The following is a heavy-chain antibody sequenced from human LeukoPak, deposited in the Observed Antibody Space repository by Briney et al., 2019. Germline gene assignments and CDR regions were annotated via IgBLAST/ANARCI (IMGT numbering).Heavy chain of an antibody. V-gene: IGHV4-59*13. CDR2: IYYSGST. CDR1: GGSISTYY. J-gene: IGHJ4*02. D-gene: IGHD5-18*01. Sequence: PSETLSLTCTVSGGSISTYYWSWIRQPPGKGLEWIGYIYYSGSTNYHPSLKSRVTISIATSKNQFSLKLTSVTAADTAVYYCVRDAGGYNYGYYFDYWGQGTLVTVSS. CDR3: VRDAGGYNYGYYFDY.